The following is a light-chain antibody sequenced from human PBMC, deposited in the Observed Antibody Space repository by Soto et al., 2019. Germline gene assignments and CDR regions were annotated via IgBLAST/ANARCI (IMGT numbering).Light chain of an antibody. J-gene: IGKJ1*01. V-gene: IGKV1-39*01. CDR1: QSISSY. Sequence: DIQVTPCPSSLSSFLREKVTITFPASQSISSYLNWYQQKPGKAPKLLIYAASSLQSGVPSRFSGSGSGTDFTLTISSLQPEDFATYDCQQSYSTSWTFGQGTKVDIK. CDR2: AAS. CDR3: QQSYSTSWT.